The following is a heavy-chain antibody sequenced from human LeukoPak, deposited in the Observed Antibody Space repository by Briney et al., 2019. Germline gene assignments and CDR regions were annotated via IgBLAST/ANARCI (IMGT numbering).Heavy chain of an antibody. CDR3: ATTAGRTGGNS. J-gene: IGHJ4*02. CDR1: GFIFSTTW. CDR2: INHDGTET. Sequence: GGSLRLSCAASGFIFSTTWMAWVRQAPGKGPEWVAYINHDGTETNYLDSVKGRFTVSRDNVKNSLYLQMNSLRADDTAVYYCATTAGRTGGNSWGQGALVTVSS. V-gene: IGHV3-7*03. D-gene: IGHD3-16*01.